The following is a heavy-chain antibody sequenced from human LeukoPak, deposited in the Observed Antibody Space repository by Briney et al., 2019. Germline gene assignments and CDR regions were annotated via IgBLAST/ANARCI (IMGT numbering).Heavy chain of an antibody. J-gene: IGHJ5*02. D-gene: IGHD3-3*01. V-gene: IGHV4-34*01. CDR3: ARSSYDFWSGRRMYNWFDP. Sequence: SETLSLTCSVSGGSISSYYWSWIRQPRGKGLEWIGEINHSGSTNYNPSLKSRVTISVDTSKNQFSLKLSSVTAADTAVYYCARSSYDFWSGRRMYNWFDPWGQGTLVTVSS. CDR2: INHSGST. CDR1: GGSISSYY.